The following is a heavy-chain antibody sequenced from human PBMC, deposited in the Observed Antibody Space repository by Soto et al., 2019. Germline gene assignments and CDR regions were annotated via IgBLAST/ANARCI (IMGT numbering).Heavy chain of an antibody. J-gene: IGHJ6*02. Sequence: SETLSLTCTVSGGSISSGDYYWSWIRQPPGKGLEWIGYIYYSGSTYYNPSLKSRVTISVDTSKNQFSLKLSSVTAADTAVYYCARARWLVHGMDVWGQGTTVTVSS. CDR3: ARARWLVHGMDV. CDR1: GGSISSGDYY. V-gene: IGHV4-30-4*01. CDR2: IYYSGST. D-gene: IGHD6-19*01.